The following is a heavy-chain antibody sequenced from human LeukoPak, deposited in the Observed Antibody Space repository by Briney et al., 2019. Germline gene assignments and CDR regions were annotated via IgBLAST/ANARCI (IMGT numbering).Heavy chain of an antibody. CDR3: ARGRSEKYKDY. CDR1: GFTFSRYW. CDR2: INSDGSTT. D-gene: IGHD1-1*01. J-gene: IGHJ4*02. Sequence: GGSLRLSCAASGFTFSRYWMHWVRQAPGKGLVWVSRINSDGSTTSYADSVKGRFTISRDNAKNTLYLQMNSLRAEDTAVYYCARGRSEKYKDYWGQGTLVTVSS. V-gene: IGHV3-74*01.